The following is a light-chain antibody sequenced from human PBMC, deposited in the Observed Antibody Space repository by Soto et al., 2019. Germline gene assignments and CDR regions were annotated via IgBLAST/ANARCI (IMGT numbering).Light chain of an antibody. V-gene: IGKV3D-20*02. CDR2: AAS. CDR3: QQRNYWQVT. Sequence: IVLTQSPVTLSLSPGERSTLSCSSSQTVSSNYLAGYQQKPGQAPRLLIYAASTRATGIPARFSGSGSGTDFTLTISSLEPEDFAIYYCQQRNYWQVTFGQGTRLEIK. CDR1: QTVSSNY. J-gene: IGKJ5*01.